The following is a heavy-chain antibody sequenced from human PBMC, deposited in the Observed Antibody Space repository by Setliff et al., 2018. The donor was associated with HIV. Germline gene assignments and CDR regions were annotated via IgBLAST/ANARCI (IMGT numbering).Heavy chain of an antibody. Sequence: GGSLRLSCAASGFTFSTYTMHWVRQAPGKGLEWVAVIWYDGSNKYYADSVKGRFTISRDNSKNTLYLQMNSLRAEDTAVYYCARKEIGVAAASDYFDYWGPGSLVTVSS. CDR3: ARKEIGVAAASDYFDY. D-gene: IGHD2-2*01. V-gene: IGHV3-33*08. J-gene: IGHJ4*02. CDR1: GFTFSTYT. CDR2: IWYDGSNK.